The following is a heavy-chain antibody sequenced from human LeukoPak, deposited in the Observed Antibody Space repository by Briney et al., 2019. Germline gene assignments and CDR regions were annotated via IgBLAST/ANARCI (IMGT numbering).Heavy chain of an antibody. V-gene: IGHV3-48*03. J-gene: IGHJ4*02. Sequence: GGSLRLSCAASGFTFSSYEMNWVRQAPGKGLEWISYISSSGSTIYYAGSVTGRFSFSRDNAKNLLYLQMNSLRAEHTAVYYCARDAQSIAAEIDYWGQGTLVTVSS. CDR1: GFTFSSYE. CDR3: ARDAQSIAAEIDY. CDR2: ISSSGSTI. D-gene: IGHD6-13*01.